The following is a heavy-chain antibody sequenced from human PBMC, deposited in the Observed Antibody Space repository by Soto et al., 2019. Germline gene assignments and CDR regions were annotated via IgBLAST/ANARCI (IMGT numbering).Heavy chain of an antibody. V-gene: IGHV3-30*03. Sequence: PGGSLRLSCAASGFSFSSYGNHCVRQAPGEGLEWGEVISYDGSNKYYADSVKGRFTISRDNSKNTLSLQMTSVRAEDTAVYYCTEYLRDSGGYSLNYFDYWGQGTLVTVSS. CDR3: TEYLRDSGGYSLNYFDY. J-gene: IGHJ4*02. CDR1: GFSFSSYG. D-gene: IGHD3-22*01. CDR2: ISYDGSNK.